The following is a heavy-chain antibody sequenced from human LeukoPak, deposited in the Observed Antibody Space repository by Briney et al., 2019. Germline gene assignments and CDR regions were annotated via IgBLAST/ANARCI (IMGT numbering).Heavy chain of an antibody. CDR1: GYTFTGYY. CDR2: INPNSGGT. CDR3: ARDTYYYDSSGYYDPDAFDI. Sequence: ASVKVSCKASGYTFTGYYMHWVRQAPGQGLEWMGWINPNSGGTNYAQKFQGRVTMTRDTSISTAYMELSRLRSDDTAVYYCARDTYYYDSSGYYDPDAFDIWGQGTMVTVSS. J-gene: IGHJ3*02. V-gene: IGHV1-2*02. D-gene: IGHD3-22*01.